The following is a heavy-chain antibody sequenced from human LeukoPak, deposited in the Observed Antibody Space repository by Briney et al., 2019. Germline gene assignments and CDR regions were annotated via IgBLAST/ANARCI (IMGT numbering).Heavy chain of an antibody. V-gene: IGHV3-48*01. D-gene: IGHD4-17*01. J-gene: IGHJ4*02. Sequence: GGSLRLSCAISGFSISDYGVNWVRRAPGKGLEWLSHSNSNGGVISYADSVKGRFTISRDTAKNSLYLQMNSLRVEDTAIYYCARDPDGDYDFDYWGQGTLVTVPS. CDR3: ARDPDGDYDFDY. CDR2: SNSNGGVI. CDR1: GFSISDYG.